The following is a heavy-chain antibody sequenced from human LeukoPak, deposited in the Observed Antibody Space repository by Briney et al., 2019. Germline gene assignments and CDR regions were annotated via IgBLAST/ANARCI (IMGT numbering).Heavy chain of an antibody. CDR2: ISSSGSTM. V-gene: IGHV3-48*03. D-gene: IGHD2-21*02. J-gene: IGHJ3*02. CDR3: ARVSLVSTASFDI. CDR1: AFTFSSYE. Sequence: GGSLRLSCAASAFTFSSYEMNWARQAPGEGLEWVSYISSSGSTMYYADSVKGRFTISRDNAKNSLYLQMNSLRAEDTGVYYCARVSLVSTASFDIWGQGTMVTVSS.